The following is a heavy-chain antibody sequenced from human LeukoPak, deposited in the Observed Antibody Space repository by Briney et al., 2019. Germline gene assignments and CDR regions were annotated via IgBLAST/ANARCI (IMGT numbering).Heavy chain of an antibody. V-gene: IGHV3-66*02. CDR2: IYSGGST. CDR3: ARVGGYSYGRRGYYFDY. J-gene: IGHJ4*02. CDR1: GFTVSSNY. Sequence: GGSLRLSCAASGFTVSSNYMSWVRQAPGKGLEWVSVIYSGGSTYYADSVKGRFTISRDNSKNTLYLQMNSLRAEDTAVYYCARVGGYSYGRRGYYFDYWGQGTLVTVSS. D-gene: IGHD5-18*01.